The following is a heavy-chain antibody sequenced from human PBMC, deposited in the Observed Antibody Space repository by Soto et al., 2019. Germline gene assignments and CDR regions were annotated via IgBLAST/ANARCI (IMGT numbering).Heavy chain of an antibody. Sequence: ASGTLSLTCVVSGGSLSDYFWSLIRQPPGMALEWIGEINHLGSINYNPSLKSRVTMSVDTSKNQFSLTLNSVTAAATATYYCARGGISHWGYFYYMDVWDRGTTVTVSS. J-gene: IGHJ6*03. CDR1: GGSLSDYF. V-gene: IGHV4-34*01. CDR3: ARGGISHWGYFYYMDV. D-gene: IGHD2-21*01. CDR2: INHLGSI.